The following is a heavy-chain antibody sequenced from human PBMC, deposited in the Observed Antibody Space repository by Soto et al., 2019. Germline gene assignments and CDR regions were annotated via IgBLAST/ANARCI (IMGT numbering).Heavy chain of an antibody. D-gene: IGHD3-9*01. CDR1: GIIFSTYG. CDR3: AKPVQENVYHYDIWYFDL. V-gene: IGHV3-30*18. CDR2: ISHDGSTI. J-gene: IGHJ2*01. Sequence: QVQLVESGGGVVQPGRSLRLSCAASGIIFSTYGMHWVRQAPGKGLEWVAVISHDGSTIYYADSVKGRFTISRDNSKNTLFLQISSLRAEDTAVYYCAKPVQENVYHYDIWYFDLWGRGTLVTVSS.